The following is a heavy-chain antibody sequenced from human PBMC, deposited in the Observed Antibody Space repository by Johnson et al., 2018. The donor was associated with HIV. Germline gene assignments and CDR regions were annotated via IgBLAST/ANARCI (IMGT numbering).Heavy chain of an antibody. J-gene: IGHJ3*02. CDR3: ARDGLAANAFDT. CDR2: ISWDGGST. V-gene: IGHV3-43*01. Sequence: VQLVESGGVVVQPGGSLRLSCAASGFTFDDYTMHWVRQAPGKGLEWVSLISWDGGSTHYADSVKVRFTVSRDNAKNTLYLQMNSLRAEATAVYYCARDGLAANAFDTWGQGTMVTVSS. CDR1: GFTFDDYT. D-gene: IGHD3/OR15-3a*01.